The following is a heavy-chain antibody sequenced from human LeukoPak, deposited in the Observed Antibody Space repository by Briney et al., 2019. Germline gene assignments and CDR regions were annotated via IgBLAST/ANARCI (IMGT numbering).Heavy chain of an antibody. CDR3: AKGGGGRLIYYYYMDV. D-gene: IGHD3-16*01. J-gene: IGHJ6*03. V-gene: IGHV3-30*18. CDR2: ISYDGSNK. Sequence: GGSLRLSCAGSGFTFRSYGMHWVRQAPGKGLEWVAIISYDGSNKYSADSVKGRFTIARDNAKKSLYLQMNSLRAEDMALYYCAKGGGGRLIYYYYMDVWGKGTTVTVSS. CDR1: GFTFRSYG.